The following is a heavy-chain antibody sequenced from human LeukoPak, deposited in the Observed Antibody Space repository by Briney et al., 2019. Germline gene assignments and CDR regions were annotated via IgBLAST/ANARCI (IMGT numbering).Heavy chain of an antibody. CDR2: MNPSSGNT. J-gene: IGHJ4*02. D-gene: IGHD1-1*01. V-gene: IGHV1-8*01. Sequence: ASVRFSCKASGYTFNSYDINWVRQAPGQGLEWLGWMNPSSGNTGYAQKFQGRVTMTRDTSLNTAYMELSSLRSEDTAVYYCARGLSPQLTVKRPFDFGGQGTLVTVSS. CDR3: ARGLSPQLTVKRPFDF. CDR1: GYTFNSYD.